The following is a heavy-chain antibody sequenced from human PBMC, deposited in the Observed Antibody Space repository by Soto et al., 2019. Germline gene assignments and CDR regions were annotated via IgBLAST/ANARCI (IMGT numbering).Heavy chain of an antibody. Sequence: SETLSLTCTVSGGSISSYYWSWIRQPPGKGLEWLGYIYYSGSTYYNPSLKSRVTISVDTSKNQFSLKLSSVTAADTAVYYCARGLTSIAPAGWGQGTLVTVSS. D-gene: IGHD6-13*01. CDR3: ARGLTSIAPAG. CDR1: GGSISSYY. J-gene: IGHJ4*02. CDR2: IYYSGST. V-gene: IGHV4-59*12.